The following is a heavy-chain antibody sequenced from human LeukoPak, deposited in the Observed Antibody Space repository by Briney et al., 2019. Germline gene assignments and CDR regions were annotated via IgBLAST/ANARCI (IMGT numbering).Heavy chain of an antibody. Sequence: GGSLRLSCAAPGFTFSSYGMHWVRQAPGKGLEWVAVIWYDGSNKDYADSVKGRFTISRDNSKNMLYLQMNSLRVEDTAVYYCASDNSSSWGQGTLVTVSS. D-gene: IGHD6-13*01. J-gene: IGHJ4*02. CDR2: IWYDGSNK. CDR1: GFTFSSYG. V-gene: IGHV3-33*01. CDR3: ASDNSSS.